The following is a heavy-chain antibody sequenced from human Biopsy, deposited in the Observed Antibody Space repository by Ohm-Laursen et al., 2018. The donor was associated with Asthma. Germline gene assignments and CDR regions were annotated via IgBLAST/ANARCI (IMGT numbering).Heavy chain of an antibody. V-gene: IGHV1-69*13. Sequence: SVEVSCNSLGGTFNTYVIGWVRQAPGQGLEWMGGINSVFGTTTYPQKFQDRVTITADDSTSTVYMELSSLRSEDTVVYYCARKAGSCISRTCYSLDFWGQGTLVTVSS. D-gene: IGHD2-2*01. CDR2: INSVFGTT. CDR3: ARKAGSCISRTCYSLDF. CDR1: GGTFNTYV. J-gene: IGHJ4*02.